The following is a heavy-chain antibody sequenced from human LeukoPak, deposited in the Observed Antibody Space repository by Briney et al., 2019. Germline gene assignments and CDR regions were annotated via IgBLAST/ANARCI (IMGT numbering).Heavy chain of an antibody. Sequence: ASVKVSCKASGYTFTSYGISWVRQAPGQGLEWMGWISAYNGNTNYAQKLQGRVTMTTDTSTSTAYMELRSLRSDDTAVYYCARDLWDYDSSGLGGWSDPWGQGTVVTVSS. V-gene: IGHV1-18*01. J-gene: IGHJ5*02. CDR2: ISAYNGNT. D-gene: IGHD3-22*01. CDR1: GYTFTSYG. CDR3: ARDLWDYDSSGLGGWSDP.